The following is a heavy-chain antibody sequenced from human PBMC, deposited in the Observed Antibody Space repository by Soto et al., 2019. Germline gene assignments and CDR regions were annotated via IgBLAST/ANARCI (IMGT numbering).Heavy chain of an antibody. J-gene: IGHJ4*02. D-gene: IGHD3-22*01. CDR1: GITFSSYG. V-gene: IGHV3-33*06. CDR3: AKSSTSAYYPHLDY. CDR2: IWFDGSKE. Sequence: QVQLVESGGGVVQPGRSLRLSCAASGITFSSYGMHWVRQAPGKGLEWVAIIWFDGSKEHYADSVKGRFTISRDNSRNTLSLKMNSLRDEDTAVYYCAKSSTSAYYPHLDYWGQGTLVTVSS.